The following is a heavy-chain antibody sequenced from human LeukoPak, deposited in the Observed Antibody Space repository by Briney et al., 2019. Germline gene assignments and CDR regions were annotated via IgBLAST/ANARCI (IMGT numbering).Heavy chain of an antibody. J-gene: IGHJ3*02. Sequence: PSETLSLTCTVSGGSISSYYWSWIRQPPGKGLEWIGYIYYSGSTSYNPSLKSRVTISVDTSKNQFSLKLSSVTAADTAVYYCAREFRDIVVVPAAMRGDAFDIWGQGTMVTVSS. CDR1: GGSISSYY. CDR3: AREFRDIVVVPAAMRGDAFDI. V-gene: IGHV4-59*01. CDR2: IYYSGST. D-gene: IGHD2-2*01.